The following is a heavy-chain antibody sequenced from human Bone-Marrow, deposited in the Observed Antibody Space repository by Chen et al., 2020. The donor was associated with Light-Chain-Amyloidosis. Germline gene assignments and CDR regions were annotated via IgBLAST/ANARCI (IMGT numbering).Heavy chain of an antibody. Sequence: QVQLQESGPGLVKPSETLSLTCTVSGGPISSYYWSWIRQPPGKGLEWIGYIYYSGSTNYNPSLTRRVTISVDTSKNQFSLKLSSVTAADTAVYYCAIGRETFGVGGKGTTVTVSS. CDR3: AIGRETFGV. D-gene: IGHD3-10*01. CDR2: IYYSGST. CDR1: GGPISSYY. J-gene: IGHJ6*04. V-gene: IGHV4-59*01.